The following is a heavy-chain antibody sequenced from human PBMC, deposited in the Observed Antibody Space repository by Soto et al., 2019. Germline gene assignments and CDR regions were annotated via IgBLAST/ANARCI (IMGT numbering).Heavy chain of an antibody. D-gene: IGHD2-21*01. Sequence: ETLSLTCNVSDDSLSTYYWSWIRQPAGKGLEWIGRIYASESTNYNPSLKGRVTMSVDTSKKQFSLKMISVTAADTAVYYCARSAIPRGGWFRPWGQGVLVTVSS. CDR2: IYASEST. V-gene: IGHV4-4*07. J-gene: IGHJ5*02. CDR1: DDSLSTYY. CDR3: ARSAIPRGGWFRP.